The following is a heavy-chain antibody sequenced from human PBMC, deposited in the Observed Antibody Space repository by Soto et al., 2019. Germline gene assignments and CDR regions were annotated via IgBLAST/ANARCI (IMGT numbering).Heavy chain of an antibody. Sequence: GESLKISCKGSGYSFASYLISWVRQMPGKGLEWMGRIDPSDSYTNYSPSFQGHVTISADKSISTAYLQWSSLKASDTAMYYCARFYYDSSGYPPFHCYYYYGMDVWGQGTTVTVSS. CDR1: GYSFASYL. CDR2: IDPSDSYT. V-gene: IGHV5-10-1*01. J-gene: IGHJ6*02. CDR3: ARFYYDSSGYPPFHCYYYYGMDV. D-gene: IGHD3-22*01.